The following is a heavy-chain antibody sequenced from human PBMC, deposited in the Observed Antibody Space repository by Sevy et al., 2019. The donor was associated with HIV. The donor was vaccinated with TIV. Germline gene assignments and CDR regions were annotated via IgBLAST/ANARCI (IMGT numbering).Heavy chain of an antibody. CDR2: ISSSDPNNGNTI. J-gene: IGHJ2*01. V-gene: IGHV3-11*01. Sequence: GGSLRLSCAASGFTFSDFYMTWIRQTPGRGLEWLSYISSSDPNNGNTIYYEDSVKDRLTISRDNAKKALYLQMNSLRAEETAVYYCAREGRLRYLDLWGRGTLVTGSS. CDR1: GFTFSDFY. D-gene: IGHD1-26*01. CDR3: AREGRLRYLDL.